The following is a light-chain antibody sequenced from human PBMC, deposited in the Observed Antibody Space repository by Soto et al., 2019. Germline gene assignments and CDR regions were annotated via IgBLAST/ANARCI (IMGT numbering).Light chain of an antibody. J-gene: IGLJ1*01. Sequence: QSLLTGPPSSSGSPGQSVTISCTVTSSDVGGYIFVSWYQQHPGKVPKLIIYDVNKRPSGVPDRFSGSKYGNTASLTVSGLQAEDEGDYYCVSFAGGTYVFGTGTKVTVL. CDR2: DVN. V-gene: IGLV2-8*01. CDR3: VSFAGGTYV. CDR1: SSDVGGYIF.